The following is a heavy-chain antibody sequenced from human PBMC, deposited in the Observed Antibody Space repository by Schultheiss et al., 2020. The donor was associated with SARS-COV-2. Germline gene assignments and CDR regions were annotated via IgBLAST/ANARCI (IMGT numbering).Heavy chain of an antibody. V-gene: IGHV3-23*01. CDR1: GFTFSSYA. J-gene: IGHJ3*02. CDR3: ARDGVVVVPAAILGAFDI. D-gene: IGHD2-2*01. CDR2: ISGSGGST. Sequence: GGSLRLSCAASGFTFSSYAMSWVRQAPGKGLEWVSDISGSGGSTYYADSVKGRFTISRDNSKNTLYLQMNSLRAEDTAVYYCARDGVVVVPAAILGAFDIWGQGTMVTVSS.